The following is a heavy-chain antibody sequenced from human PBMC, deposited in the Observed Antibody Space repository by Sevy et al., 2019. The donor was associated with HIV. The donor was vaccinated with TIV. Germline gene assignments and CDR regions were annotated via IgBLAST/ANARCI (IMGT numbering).Heavy chain of an antibody. V-gene: IGHV1-18*04. CDR2: ISAYNGNT. CDR1: GYTFTSYS. Sequence: ASVKVSCKASGYTFTSYSISWVRQAPGQGLEWMGWISAYNGNTNYAQKLQGRVTMTTDTSTSTAYMELRSLRSDDTAVYYCARDRRRDGYNNMRGGFDYWGQGTLVTVSS. J-gene: IGHJ4*02. D-gene: IGHD5-12*01. CDR3: ARDRRRDGYNNMRGGFDY.